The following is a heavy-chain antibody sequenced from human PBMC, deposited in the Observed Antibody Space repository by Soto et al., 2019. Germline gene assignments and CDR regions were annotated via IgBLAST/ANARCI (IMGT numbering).Heavy chain of an antibody. D-gene: IGHD6-6*01. CDR1: GGSISSGDYY. Sequence: PSETLSLTCTVSGGSISSGDYYWSRNRQPQGKGLEWIGYIYHSGSTNYNPSLKSRVTISVDTSKNQFSLKLSSVTAADTAVYYCARVIAARPPYYYYYMDVWGKGTTVTVSS. J-gene: IGHJ6*03. CDR3: ARVIAARPPYYYYYMDV. CDR2: IYHSGST. V-gene: IGHV4-39*07.